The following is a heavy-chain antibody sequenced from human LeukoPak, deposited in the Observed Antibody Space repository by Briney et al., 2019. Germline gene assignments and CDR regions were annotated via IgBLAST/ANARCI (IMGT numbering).Heavy chain of an antibody. Sequence: QPSGTLSLTCGVSGGSISNTNWWSWVRQPPGQGLEWIGEISLTGLTHYNPSLESRVTVSLDKSKNQLSLSLTSVTAADTAVYYCSRENGAFSPFGYWGQGTLVTVLS. CDR3: SRENGAFSPFGY. CDR1: GGSISNTNW. V-gene: IGHV4-4*02. D-gene: IGHD2-8*01. J-gene: IGHJ4*02. CDR2: ISLTGLT.